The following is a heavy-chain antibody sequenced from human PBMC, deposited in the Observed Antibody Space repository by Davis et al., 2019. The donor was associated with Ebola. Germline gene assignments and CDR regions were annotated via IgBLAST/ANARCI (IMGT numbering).Heavy chain of an antibody. J-gene: IGHJ4*02. Sequence: MPSETLSLTCTVSGDSVSSSYWSWVRQPPGRGLEWIGYVHNSGTTRYNPSLKSRVTISVDTSSNNFSLILSAVTAADAAVYYCARHVAHSSGTEALDYWGQGTLVTVPS. V-gene: IGHV4-59*08. CDR3: ARHVAHSSGTEALDY. CDR1: GDSVSSSY. D-gene: IGHD3-10*01. CDR2: VHNSGTT.